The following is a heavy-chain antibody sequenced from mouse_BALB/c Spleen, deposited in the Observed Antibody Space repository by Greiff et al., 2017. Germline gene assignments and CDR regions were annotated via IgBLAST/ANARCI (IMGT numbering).Heavy chain of an antibody. D-gene: IGHD2-4*01. J-gene: IGHJ4*01. CDR2: IWWNDDK. Sequence: QVTLKESGPGILQPSQTLSLTCSFSGFSLSTSGMSVGWIRQPSGKGLEWLAHIWWNDDKYYNPALKSRLTISKDTSNNQVFLKIASVVTADTATYYCATYDYAYAMDYWGQGTSVTVTS. V-gene: IGHV8-8*01. CDR3: ATYDYAYAMDY. CDR1: GFSLSTSGMS.